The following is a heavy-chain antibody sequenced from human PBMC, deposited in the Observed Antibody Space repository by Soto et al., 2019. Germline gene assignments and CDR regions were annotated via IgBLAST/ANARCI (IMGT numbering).Heavy chain of an antibody. CDR3: TTVSGDIHYYYYYGMDV. J-gene: IGHJ6*02. V-gene: IGHV4-59*01. D-gene: IGHD4-17*01. Sequence: SETLSLTCTVSGGSISSYYWSWIRQPPGKGLGWIGYIYYSGSTNYNPSLKSRVTISVDTSKNQFSLKLSSVTAADTAVYFCTTVSGDIHYYYYYGMDVWGQGTMVTVSS. CDR2: IYYSGST. CDR1: GGSISSYY.